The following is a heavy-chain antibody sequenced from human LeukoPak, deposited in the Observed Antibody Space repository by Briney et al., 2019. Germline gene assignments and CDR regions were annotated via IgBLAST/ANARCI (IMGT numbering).Heavy chain of an antibody. CDR3: AKGAGYDYVWGSYRYTGGGAFDI. D-gene: IGHD3-16*02. Sequence: PGGSLRLSCAASGFTFSSYAMSWVRQAPGKGLEWVSAISGSGGSTYYADSVKGRFTISRDNSKNTLYLQMNSLRAEDTAGYYCAKGAGYDYVWGSYRYTGGGAFDIWGQGTMVTVSS. CDR1: GFTFSSYA. CDR2: ISGSGGST. V-gene: IGHV3-23*01. J-gene: IGHJ3*02.